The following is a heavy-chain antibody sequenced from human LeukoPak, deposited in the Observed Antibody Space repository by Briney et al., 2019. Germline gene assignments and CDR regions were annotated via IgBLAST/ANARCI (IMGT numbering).Heavy chain of an antibody. D-gene: IGHD2-2*01. Sequence: ASVKFSFKASGYTFTSYAMHWVRRAPGQRLEWMGWINAGNGNTKYSQKFQGRVTITRDTSASTAYMELSSLRSEDTAVYYCARGYCSSTSCNVPFDYWGQGTLVTVSS. CDR1: GYTFTSYA. CDR3: ARGYCSSTSCNVPFDY. CDR2: INAGNGNT. J-gene: IGHJ4*02. V-gene: IGHV1-3*01.